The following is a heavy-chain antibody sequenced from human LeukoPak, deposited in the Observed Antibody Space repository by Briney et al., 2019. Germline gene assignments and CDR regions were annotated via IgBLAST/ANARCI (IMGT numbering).Heavy chain of an antibody. CDR1: GGSFSGYY. CDR2: IYYSGST. CDR3: ARGRRDGGRGSLYYGMDV. Sequence: SETLSLTCAVYGGSFSGYYWSWIRQPPGKGLEWIGYIYYSGSTNYNLSLKSRATISVDTSKNQFSLKLSSVTAADTAVYYCARGRRDGGRGSLYYGMDVWGQGTTVTVSS. V-gene: IGHV4-59*01. J-gene: IGHJ6*02. D-gene: IGHD5-24*01.